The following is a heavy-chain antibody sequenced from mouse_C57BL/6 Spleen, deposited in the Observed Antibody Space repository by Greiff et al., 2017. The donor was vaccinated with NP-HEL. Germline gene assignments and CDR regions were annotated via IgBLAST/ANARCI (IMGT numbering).Heavy chain of an antibody. CDR3: ARRGDYDEIWYFDV. CDR1: GFTFSSYG. J-gene: IGHJ1*03. CDR2: ISSGGSYT. Sequence: EVKLVESGGDLVKPGGSLKLSCAASGFTFSSYGMSWVRQTPDKRLEWVATISSGGSYTYYPDSVKGRFTISRDNAKNTLYLQMSSLKSEDTAMYYCARRGDYDEIWYFDVWGTGTTVTDSS. D-gene: IGHD2-4*01. V-gene: IGHV5-6*02.